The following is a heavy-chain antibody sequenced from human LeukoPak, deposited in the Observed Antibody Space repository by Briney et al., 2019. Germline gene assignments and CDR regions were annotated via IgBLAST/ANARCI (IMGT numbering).Heavy chain of an antibody. V-gene: IGHV3-7*03. J-gene: IGHJ5*02. Sequence: GGSLRLSCAASGFTFSSYWMSWVRQAPGKGLEWVANIKQDGSEKYYVDSVKGRFTISRDNAKNSLYLQMNSLRAEDTAVYYCARESLIYQQREFDPWGQGTLVTVSS. D-gene: IGHD6-25*01. CDR1: GFTFSSYW. CDR3: ARESLIYQQREFDP. CDR2: IKQDGSEK.